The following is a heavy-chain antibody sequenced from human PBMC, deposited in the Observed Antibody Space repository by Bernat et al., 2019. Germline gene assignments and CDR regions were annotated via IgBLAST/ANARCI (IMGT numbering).Heavy chain of an antibody. V-gene: IGHV3-64*01. CDR1: GFTFSSYE. CDR2: ISSNGGST. CDR3: ARDGAPYYDFWSGYYWYYYYGMDV. Sequence: EVQLVESGGGLVQPGGSLRLSCAASGFTFSSYEMNWVRQAPGKGLEYVSAISSNGGSTYYANSVKGRFTISRDNSKNTLYLQMGSLRAEDMAVYYCARDGAPYYDFWSGYYWYYYYGMDVWGQGTTVTVSS. J-gene: IGHJ6*02. D-gene: IGHD3-3*01.